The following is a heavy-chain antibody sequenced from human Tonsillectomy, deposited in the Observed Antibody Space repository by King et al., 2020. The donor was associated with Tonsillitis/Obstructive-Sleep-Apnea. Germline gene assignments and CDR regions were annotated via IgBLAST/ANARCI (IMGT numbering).Heavy chain of an antibody. J-gene: IGHJ4*02. Sequence: PLVASWGGVVQPWSSLILSCAASGFPFSSSAMPWVRQAPGTGLEWVAVISYDGSNKYYANSVKGRFTISRDNSKHTLYLQMNSLSVADKEGDAGERDKEAAGGQNEGADGGQGT. CDR2: ISYDGSNK. CDR3: ERDKEAAGGQNEGAD. V-gene: IGHV3-30*04. CDR1: GFPFSSSA. D-gene: IGHD1-1*01.